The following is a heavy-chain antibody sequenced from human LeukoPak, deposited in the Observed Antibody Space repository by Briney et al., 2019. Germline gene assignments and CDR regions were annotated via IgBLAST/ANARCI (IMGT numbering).Heavy chain of an antibody. J-gene: IGHJ3*02. V-gene: IGHV1-46*01. D-gene: IGHD4-11*01. Sequence: GSLKVSCMASGYTFTSYYMRWVRQAPGQGLEWMGIINPSGGSTSYAQKFQGRVTMTRDMSTSTVYMELSSLRSEDAAVYYCARDRGNYDAFDIWGQGTMVTVSS. CDR3: ARDRGNYDAFDI. CDR2: INPSGGST. CDR1: GYTFTSYY.